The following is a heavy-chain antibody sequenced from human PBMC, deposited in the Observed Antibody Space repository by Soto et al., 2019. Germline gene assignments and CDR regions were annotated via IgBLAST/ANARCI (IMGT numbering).Heavy chain of an antibody. D-gene: IGHD6-6*01. CDR2: IYYSGST. Sequence: QLQLQESGPGLVKPSETLSLTCTVSGGSISSSSYYWGWIRQPPGKGLEWIGSIYYSGSTYYNPSLKSRVPIPVDTSKNQFSLKLSSVTAADTAVYYCARRRIAARRIEAGGNWFDPWGQGTLVTVSS. V-gene: IGHV4-39*01. CDR1: GGSISSSSYY. CDR3: ARRRIAARRIEAGGNWFDP. J-gene: IGHJ5*02.